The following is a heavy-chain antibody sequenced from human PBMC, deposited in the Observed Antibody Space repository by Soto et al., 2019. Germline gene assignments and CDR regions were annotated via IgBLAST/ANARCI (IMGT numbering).Heavy chain of an antibody. V-gene: IGHV3-23*01. J-gene: IGHJ4*02. CDR2: IRASGVTT. CDR1: GFTFSNYA. CDR3: TTGAIVGLDY. D-gene: IGHD2-21*01. Sequence: DVQLLDSGGGLVQPGRSLRLSCAASGFTFSNYAMSWVRQAPGKGLEWVSTIRASGVTTFYADSARGRFTISRDNSKNTLSFQMNNFTADDMAFYFCTTGAIVGLDYWGQGTLVTVSA.